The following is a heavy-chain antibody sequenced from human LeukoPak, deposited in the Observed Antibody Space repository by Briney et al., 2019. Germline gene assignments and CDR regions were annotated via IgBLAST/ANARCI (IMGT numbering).Heavy chain of an antibody. D-gene: IGHD3-10*01. V-gene: IGHV4-39*01. CDR2: IYYSEST. Sequence: SETLSLTCTVSGGSLSSSSYYWGWIRQPPGKGLEWIGSIYYSESTYYNPSLKSRVSISVDTSKNQFSLKLSSVTAADTAVYYCADWYGSGDYWGQGTLVTVSS. J-gene: IGHJ4*02. CDR1: GGSLSSSSYY. CDR3: ADWYGSGDY.